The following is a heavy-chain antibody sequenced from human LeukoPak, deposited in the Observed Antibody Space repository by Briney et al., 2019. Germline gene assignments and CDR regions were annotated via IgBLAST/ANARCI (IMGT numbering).Heavy chain of an antibody. V-gene: IGHV3-48*01. J-gene: IGHJ5*02. CDR1: GFTFNRCW. CDR3: ASGAEGYVFDP. CDR2: ISSSSTTI. D-gene: IGHD5-12*01. Sequence: GGSLRLSCVVSGFTFNRCWMNWVRQAPGKGLEWVSYISSSSTTIYYADSVKGRFTISRDNAKNSLYLQMNSLRAEDTAVYYCASGAEGYVFDPWGQGTLVTVSS.